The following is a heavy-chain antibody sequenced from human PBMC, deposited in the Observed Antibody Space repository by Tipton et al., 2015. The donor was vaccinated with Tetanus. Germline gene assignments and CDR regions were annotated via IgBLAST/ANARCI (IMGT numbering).Heavy chain of an antibody. J-gene: IGHJ3*01. CDR3: TKDLKRNLGAGPSRDAFHV. D-gene: IGHD1-26*01. CDR1: GGTVSSYV. CDR2: IIPILGAA. V-gene: IGHV1-69*01. Sequence: QLVQSGAEVKKPGSSVKVSCKASGGTVSSYVISWVRQAPGQGLEWMGGIIPILGAANYTQNLQGRVTITADESTSTVYMELSGLRSADAAIYYCTKDLKRNLGAGPSRDAFHVWGQGTMVTGSS.